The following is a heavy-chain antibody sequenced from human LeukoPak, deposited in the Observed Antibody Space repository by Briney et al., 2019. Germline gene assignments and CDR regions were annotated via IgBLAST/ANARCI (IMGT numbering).Heavy chain of an antibody. D-gene: IGHD3-9*01. CDR2: IWYDGSNR. CDR1: GFTFSSYG. Sequence: GGSLRHSCAASGFTFSSYGMHWVRQAPGRGLEWVAIIWYDGSNRYNADSVKGRSTISRDNSKNTLYLQMNSLRAEDTAVYYCARNWGDHFDWLHDYWGQGTLVTVSS. J-gene: IGHJ4*02. V-gene: IGHV3-33*01. CDR3: ARNWGDHFDWLHDY.